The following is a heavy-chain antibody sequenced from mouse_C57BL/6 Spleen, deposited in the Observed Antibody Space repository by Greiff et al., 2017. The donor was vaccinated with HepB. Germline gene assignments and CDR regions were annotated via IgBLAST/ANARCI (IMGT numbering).Heavy chain of an antibody. J-gene: IGHJ2*01. Sequence: VQLQQPGAELVRPGPSVKLSCKASGYTFTSYWMHWVKQRPGQGLEWIGVIDPSDSYTNYNQKFKGKATLTVDTSSSTAYMQLSSLTSEDSAVYYCARHSAKDFDYWGQGTTLTVSS. V-gene: IGHV1-59*01. CDR2: IDPSDSYT. CDR3: ARHSAKDFDY. CDR1: GYTFTSYW.